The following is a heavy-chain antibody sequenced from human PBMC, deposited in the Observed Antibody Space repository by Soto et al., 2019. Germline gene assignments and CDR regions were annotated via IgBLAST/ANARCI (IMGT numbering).Heavy chain of an antibody. CDR1: GRSVSSGSYY. Sequence: PSETLSLTCTVSGRSVSSGSYYWSWIRQPPGKGQEWIGYIYYSGSTNYNPSLKSRVTMSVDTSKNQFSLKLSSVTAVDTAVYYCARSHDSSGNDAFDIWGQGTMVTVSS. D-gene: IGHD3-22*01. CDR3: ARSHDSSGNDAFDI. CDR2: IYYSGST. J-gene: IGHJ3*02. V-gene: IGHV4-61*01.